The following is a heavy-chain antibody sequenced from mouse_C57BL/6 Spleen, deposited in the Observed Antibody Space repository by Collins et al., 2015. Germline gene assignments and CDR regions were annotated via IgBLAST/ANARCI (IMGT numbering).Heavy chain of an antibody. Sequence: EVMLVESGGGLVKPGGSLKLSCAASGFTFSSYAMSWVRQTPEKRLEWVATISSGGSYTYYPDSVKGRFTISRDNAKNTLYLQMSSLRSEDTAMYYCAGHWDYYGSSYWAMDYWGQGTSVTVSS. J-gene: IGHJ4*01. CDR2: ISSGGSYT. V-gene: IGHV5-9-1*01. CDR3: AGHWDYYGSSYWAMDY. CDR1: GFTFSSYA. D-gene: IGHD1-1*01.